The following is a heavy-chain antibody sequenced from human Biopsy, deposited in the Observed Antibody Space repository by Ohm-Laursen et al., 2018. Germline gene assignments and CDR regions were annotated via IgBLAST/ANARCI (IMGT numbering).Heavy chain of an antibody. D-gene: IGHD1-1*01. J-gene: IGHJ3*02. V-gene: IGHV3-33*08. CDR3: ARPRNDRAGGAPFDI. Sequence: SLRLSCAASGFTFSSYGMHWVRQAPGKGLEWVAVIWNDGTNKYYADSVKGRFTISRDNSKNTLYLQMNSLRAEDRAMYYCARPRNDRAGGAPFDIWGQGTMVTVSS. CDR1: GFTFSSYG. CDR2: IWNDGTNK.